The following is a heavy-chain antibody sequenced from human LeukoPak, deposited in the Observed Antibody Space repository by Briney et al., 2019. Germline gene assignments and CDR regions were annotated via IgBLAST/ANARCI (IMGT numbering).Heavy chain of an antibody. D-gene: IGHD3-10*01. Sequence: GGSLRLSCAASEFSVGSNYMTWVRQVPGKGLEWVSLIYSGGSTYYADSVKGRFTISRDNSKNTLYLQMNSLRAEDTAVYYCASPGPRGDAFDIWGQGTMVTVSS. CDR2: IYSGGST. CDR1: EFSVGSNY. V-gene: IGHV3-66*01. J-gene: IGHJ3*02. CDR3: ASPGPRGDAFDI.